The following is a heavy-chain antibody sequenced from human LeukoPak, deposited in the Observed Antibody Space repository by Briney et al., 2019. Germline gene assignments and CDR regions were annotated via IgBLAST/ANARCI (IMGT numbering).Heavy chain of an antibody. Sequence: RSGGSLRLTCAASGFSFSNYAMNWVRQAPGKGLEWVSGISGSGGSTYYADSVKGRFTISRDNSKNTLYLQLNSLRAEDTAVYYCSKDPHARITGAVLQWGQGTLVTVPS. J-gene: IGHJ4*02. CDR3: SKDPHARITGAVLQ. V-gene: IGHV3-23*01. CDR2: ISGSGGST. CDR1: GFSFSNYA. D-gene: IGHD6-13*01.